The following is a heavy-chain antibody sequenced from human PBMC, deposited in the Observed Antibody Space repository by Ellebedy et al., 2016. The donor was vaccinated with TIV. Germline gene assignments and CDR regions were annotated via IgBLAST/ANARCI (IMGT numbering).Heavy chain of an antibody. D-gene: IGHD2-21*01. Sequence: MPSETLSLTCSVSGGSISGYYWSWIRQPPGKALEWLGYIYHSGSTNYRPYLKRRVTIPVDTSKNQFSLELDLVTAADTAIYYCAGGLWSGGLDVWGQGTTVIVSS. CDR3: AGGLWSGGLDV. V-gene: IGHV4-59*03. J-gene: IGHJ6*02. CDR1: GGSISGYY. CDR2: IYHSGST.